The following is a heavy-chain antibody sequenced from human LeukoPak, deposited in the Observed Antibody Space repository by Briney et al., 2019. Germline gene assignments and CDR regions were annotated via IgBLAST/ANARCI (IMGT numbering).Heavy chain of an antibody. CDR1: IGSISSSKW. J-gene: IGHJ6*02. Sequence: SETLSLTCSVSIGSISSSKWWSWVRQSAVKGLEWIGEIYLYGTTNYNPSFTSRVTMSVDRSRNQFSLKLTSVTAADTAVYYCARQKWEQQGRDYYFNGLDVWGPGTTVIVSS. CDR3: ARQKWEQQGRDYYFNGLDV. D-gene: IGHD1/OR15-1a*01. V-gene: IGHV4-4*02. CDR2: IYLYGTT.